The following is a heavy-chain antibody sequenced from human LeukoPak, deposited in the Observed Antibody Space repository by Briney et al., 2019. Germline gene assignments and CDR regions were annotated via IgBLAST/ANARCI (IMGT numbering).Heavy chain of an antibody. J-gene: IGHJ6*02. CDR1: GASISGYF. CDR2: IYYSGST. CDR3: ARTNIVVKDYGMDV. Sequence: SETLSLTCTVSGASISGYFWSWIRQPPGKGLEWIGYIYYSGSTNYNPSLESRVTISVDTSKNQFSLKLSSVTAADTAVYYCARTNIVVKDYGMDVWGQGTTVTVSS. V-gene: IGHV4-59*01. D-gene: IGHD2-2*01.